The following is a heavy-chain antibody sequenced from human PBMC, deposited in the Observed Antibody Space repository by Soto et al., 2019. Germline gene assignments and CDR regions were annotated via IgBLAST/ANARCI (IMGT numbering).Heavy chain of an antibody. CDR1: GYTFTSYA. J-gene: IGHJ4*02. Sequence: ASVKVSCKASGYTFTSYAMHTVRQAPGQRLEWMGWINAGNGNTKYSQKFQGRVTITRDTSASTAYMELSSLRSEDTAVYYCARAITMVRGVYDYWGQGTLVTVS. D-gene: IGHD3-10*01. V-gene: IGHV1-3*01. CDR2: INAGNGNT. CDR3: ARAITMVRGVYDY.